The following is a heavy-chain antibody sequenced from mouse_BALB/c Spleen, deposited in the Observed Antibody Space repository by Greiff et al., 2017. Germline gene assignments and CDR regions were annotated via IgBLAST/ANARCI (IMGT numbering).Heavy chain of an antibody. V-gene: IGHV5-4*02. CDR3: ARDLGGKVRRWFAY. Sequence: DVMLVESGGGLVKPGGSLKLSCAASGFTFSDYYMYWVRQTPEKRLVWVATISDGGSYTYYPDSVKGRFTISRDNAKNNLYLQMSSLKSEDTAMYYCARDLGGKVRRWFAYWGQGTLVTVSA. CDR2: ISDGGSYT. CDR1: GFTFSDYY. J-gene: IGHJ3*01. D-gene: IGHD2-14*01.